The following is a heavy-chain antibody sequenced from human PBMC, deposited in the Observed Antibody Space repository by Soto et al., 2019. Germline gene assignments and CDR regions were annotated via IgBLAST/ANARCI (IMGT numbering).Heavy chain of an antibody. V-gene: IGHV3-30*18. CDR2: ISHDGSNQ. D-gene: IGHD6-25*01. CDR1: SG. J-gene: IGHJ4*02. CDR3: AKDSSAAFEY. Sequence: SGVHWVSKNHSKGLEWVAVISHDGSNQFYAESVKGRFTISRDNSKNMLYLQMNSLRADDSAVYFCAKDSSAAFEYWGQATLV.